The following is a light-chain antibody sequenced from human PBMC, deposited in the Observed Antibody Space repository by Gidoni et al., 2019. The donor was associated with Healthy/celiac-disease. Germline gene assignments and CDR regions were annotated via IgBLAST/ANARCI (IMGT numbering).Light chain of an antibody. Sequence: DIVMTQSPDSLAVSLGERATINCKSSQNLLYSSNNKIYSAWYQLKPGQPPRLLIYWASTPESGVPDRFTGSGSGTDFTLTISSLQAEDVAVYYCQQYYSAPRTFGQGTKVEIK. CDR3: QQYYSAPRT. V-gene: IGKV4-1*01. CDR2: WAS. CDR1: QNLLYSSNNKIY. J-gene: IGKJ1*01.